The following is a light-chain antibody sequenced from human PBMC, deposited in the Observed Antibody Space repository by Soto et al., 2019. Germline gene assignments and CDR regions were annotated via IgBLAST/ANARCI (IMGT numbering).Light chain of an antibody. V-gene: IGLV1-51*01. CDR3: GAWDSSLSAEV. CDR1: SSNIEDNY. J-gene: IGLJ2*01. Sequence: QTVLTQPPSVSAAPGQKVTISCSGSSSNIEDNYVSWYQHLPGTAPKLLIYDNNKRPSGIPDRFSGSKSGTSATLGITGLQTGDEADYYCGAWDSSLSAEVFGEGTKLTVL. CDR2: DNN.